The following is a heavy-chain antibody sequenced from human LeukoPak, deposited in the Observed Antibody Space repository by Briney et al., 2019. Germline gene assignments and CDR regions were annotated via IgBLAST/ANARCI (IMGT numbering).Heavy chain of an antibody. Sequence: SETLSLTCTVSGGSISSSSYCWGWLRQPPGKRLEWIGTICYSGSTFYNPSLKSRVTISVDTSKNQFSLRLSSVTAADTAVYYCARSVYIVVEYYFDCWGQGALVTVSS. V-gene: IGHV4-39*01. CDR3: ARSVYIVVEYYFDC. J-gene: IGHJ4*02. D-gene: IGHD2-15*01. CDR1: GGSISSSSYC. CDR2: ICYSGST.